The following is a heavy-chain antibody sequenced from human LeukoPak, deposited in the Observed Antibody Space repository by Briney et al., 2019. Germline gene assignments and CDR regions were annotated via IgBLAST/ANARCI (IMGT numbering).Heavy chain of an antibody. D-gene: IGHD3-10*01. CDR2: INPNSGGT. Sequence: ASVKVSCKASGYIFTGYYMYWVRQAPGQGLEWMGCINPNSGGTDYAQKFQGRVSMTRDTSIITAYMELSSLRSDDTAVYYCARALGSGSYYNVIAYWGQGTLVTVSS. CDR3: ARALGSGSYYNVIAY. J-gene: IGHJ4*02. CDR1: GYIFTGYY. V-gene: IGHV1-2*02.